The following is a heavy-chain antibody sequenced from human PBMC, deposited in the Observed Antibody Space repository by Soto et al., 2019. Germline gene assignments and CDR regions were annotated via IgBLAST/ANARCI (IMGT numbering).Heavy chain of an antibody. D-gene: IGHD3-3*01. CDR1: GGSLSGYY. V-gene: IGHV4-34*01. J-gene: IGHJ4*02. Sequence: SETLSLTCADFGGSLSGYYWSWIRQSPGKGLEWIGEINPSGSTNYNPSLKSRFTISMDTSKNQFSLKLNSVTAADTAVYYCARAREIFDFWSGPLYFDYWGQGTLVTVSS. CDR3: ARAREIFDFWSGPLYFDY. CDR2: INPSGST.